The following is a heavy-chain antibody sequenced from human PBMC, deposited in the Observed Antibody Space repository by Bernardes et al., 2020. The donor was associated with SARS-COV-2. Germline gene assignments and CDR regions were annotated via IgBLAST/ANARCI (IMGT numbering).Heavy chain of an antibody. CDR1: GGSISSGSYY. V-gene: IGHV4-61*02. CDR3: ARGPGYSAYEFDY. J-gene: IGHJ4*01. Sequence: SETLSLTCTVSGGSISSGSYYWSWIRQPAGKGLEWIGRIYTSGSTSYNPSLKSRVTVSVDTSKNQFSLKVSSVTAADTAVYYCARGPGYSAYEFDYWGQGTLVTVSS. D-gene: IGHD5-12*01. CDR2: IYTSGST.